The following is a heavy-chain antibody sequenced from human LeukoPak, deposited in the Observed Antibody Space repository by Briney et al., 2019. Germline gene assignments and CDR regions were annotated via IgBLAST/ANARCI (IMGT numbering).Heavy chain of an antibody. J-gene: IGHJ4*02. Sequence: PGRSLRLSCAASGFTFSSYGMHWVRQAPGKGLEWVAVIWYDGSNKYYADSVKGRFTISRDNSENTLYLQMNSLRAEDTAVYYCARDWELAPYFDYWGQGTLVTVSS. CDR3: ARDWELAPYFDY. D-gene: IGHD1-26*01. V-gene: IGHV3-33*01. CDR2: IWYDGSNK. CDR1: GFTFSSYG.